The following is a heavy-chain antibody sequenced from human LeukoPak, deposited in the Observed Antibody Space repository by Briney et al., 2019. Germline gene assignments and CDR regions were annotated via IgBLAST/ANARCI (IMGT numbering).Heavy chain of an antibody. Sequence: SETLSLTCAVSGYSISSGYYWGWIRQPPGKGLEWIGSIYHSGSTYYNPSLKSRVTISVDTPKNQFSLKLSSVTAADTAVYYCARAVPFDPWGLGTLVTVSS. J-gene: IGHJ5*02. V-gene: IGHV4-38-2*01. CDR2: IYHSGST. CDR3: ARAVPFDP. CDR1: GYSISSGYY.